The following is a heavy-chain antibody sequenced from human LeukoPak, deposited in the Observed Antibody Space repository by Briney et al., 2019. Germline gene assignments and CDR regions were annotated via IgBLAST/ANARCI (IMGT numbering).Heavy chain of an antibody. V-gene: IGHV1-2*02. D-gene: IGHD3-22*01. Sequence: ASVKVSCKASGYTFTGYYMHWVRQAPGQGLEWMGWINPNSGGTNYAQKFQGRVTMTRDTSISTAYMELSSLRAEDTAVYYCAKDLTTYDSSGYYDYYFDYWGQGTLVTVSS. CDR3: AKDLTTYDSSGYYDYYFDY. J-gene: IGHJ4*02. CDR2: INPNSGGT. CDR1: GYTFTGYY.